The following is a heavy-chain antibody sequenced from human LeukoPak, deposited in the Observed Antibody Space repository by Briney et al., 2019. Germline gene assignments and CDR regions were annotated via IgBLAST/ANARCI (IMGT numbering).Heavy chain of an antibody. CDR1: GFTFNTYW. J-gene: IGHJ6*03. Sequence: GGSLRLSCAASGFTFNTYWMSWVRQAPGKGLEWVANIKQDGSEKHYEDSVRGRFTISRDNAKNSLYLQMNSLRAEDTALYFCARDTYDSSGYHFYYMDVWGKGTTVTVSS. CDR2: IKQDGSEK. D-gene: IGHD3-22*01. CDR3: ARDTYDSSGYHFYYMDV. V-gene: IGHV3-7*01.